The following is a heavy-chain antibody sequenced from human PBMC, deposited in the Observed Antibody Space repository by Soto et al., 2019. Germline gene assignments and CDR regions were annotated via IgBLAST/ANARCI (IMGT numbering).Heavy chain of an antibody. V-gene: IGHV4-59*01. Sequence: SETLSLTCTVSGRPITGDYWGWIRQPPGKALEYIGHTYYTGSTRYKPPLTSRVTISLDTSSEQFSLKLTSVTAADTAVYYCARGMDGTYYYYWYFDIWGRGTLVTVSS. J-gene: IGHJ2*01. CDR1: GRPITGDY. CDR2: TYYTGST. D-gene: IGHD1-26*01. CDR3: ARGMDGTYYYYWYFDI.